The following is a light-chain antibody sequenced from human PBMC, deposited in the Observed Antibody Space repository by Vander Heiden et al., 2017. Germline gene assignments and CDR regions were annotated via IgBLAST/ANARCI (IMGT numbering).Light chain of an antibody. CDR1: QSISSY. Sequence: DPVTITCRASQSISSYLNGYQQKPGKAPKLLIYAASSLQSGVPSRFSGSGSGTDCTRTSSSLQTEDFATDYCRQRYRTQPLTLGGGTKVEIK. CDR3: RQRYRTQPLT. J-gene: IGKJ4*01. V-gene: IGKV1-39*01. CDR2: AAS.